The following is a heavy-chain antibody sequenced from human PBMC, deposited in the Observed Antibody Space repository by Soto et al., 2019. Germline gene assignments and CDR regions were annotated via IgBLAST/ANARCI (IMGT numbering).Heavy chain of an antibody. V-gene: IGHV3-13*01. CDR1: GFTFSSYD. CDR2: IGTAGDT. CDR3: ARAQGALELGPYYYYYGMDV. Sequence: GGSLRLSCAASGFTFSSYDMHWVRQATGKGLEWVSAIGTAGDTYYPGSVKGRFTISRENAKNSLYLQMNSLRSEDTAVYYCARAQGALELGPYYYYYGMDVWGQGTTVTVSS. D-gene: IGHD1-26*01. J-gene: IGHJ6*02.